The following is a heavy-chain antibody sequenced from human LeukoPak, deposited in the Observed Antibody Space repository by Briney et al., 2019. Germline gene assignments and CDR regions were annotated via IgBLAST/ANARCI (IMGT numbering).Heavy chain of an antibody. CDR3: AKPNSGSYFYYFDY. J-gene: IGHJ4*02. V-gene: IGHV3-23*01. CDR1: GFTFSTYG. CDR2: ISGNGAST. Sequence: GGSLRLSCATSGFTFSTYGMAWVRQAPGKGLEWVSSISGNGASTHYADSVKGRFTISRDNSKNTLYLQMNSLRAEDTAVYYCAKPNSGSYFYYFDYWGQGTLVTVSS. D-gene: IGHD1-26*01.